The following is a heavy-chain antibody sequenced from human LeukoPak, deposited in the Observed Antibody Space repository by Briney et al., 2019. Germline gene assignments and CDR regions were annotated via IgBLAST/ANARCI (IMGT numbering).Heavy chain of an antibody. J-gene: IGHJ4*02. CDR3: ARDPYSSGWYGYYFDY. CDR1: GGTFSSYA. Sequence: SVNVSCKASGGTFSSYAISWVRQAPGQGLEWMGGIIPIFGTANYAQKFQGRVTITADESTSTAYMELSSLRSEDTAVYYCARDPYSSGWYGYYFDYWGQGTLVTVSS. V-gene: IGHV1-69*01. CDR2: IIPIFGTA. D-gene: IGHD6-19*01.